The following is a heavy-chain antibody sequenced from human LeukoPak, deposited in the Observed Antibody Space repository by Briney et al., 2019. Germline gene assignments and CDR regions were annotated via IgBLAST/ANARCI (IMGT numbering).Heavy chain of an antibody. V-gene: IGHV3-23*01. CDR1: GFTFSSYG. CDR3: ARGEYHYYYYMDV. Sequence: GGSLRLSCAASGFTFSSYGMSWVRQAPGKGLEWVSGISGNSGTTYYADSVKGRFTISRDNAKNALYLQMYSLRAGDTAVYYCARGEYHYYYYMDVWGKGTTVTVSS. CDR2: ISGNSGTT. D-gene: IGHD3-16*01. J-gene: IGHJ6*03.